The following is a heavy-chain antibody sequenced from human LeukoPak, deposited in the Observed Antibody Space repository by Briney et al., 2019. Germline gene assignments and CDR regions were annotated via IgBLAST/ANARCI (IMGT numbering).Heavy chain of an antibody. V-gene: IGHV1-69*05. J-gene: IGHJ6*03. CDR3: AREGERWLQPLGYYYYYMDV. CDR2: IIPIFGTA. D-gene: IGHD5-24*01. CDR1: GGTFSSYA. Sequence: ASVKVSCKASGGTFSSYAISWVRQAPRQGLEWMGGIIPIFGTANYAQEFQGRVTITTDESTSTAYMELSSLRSEDTAVYYCAREGERWLQPLGYYYYYMDVWGKGTTVTVSS.